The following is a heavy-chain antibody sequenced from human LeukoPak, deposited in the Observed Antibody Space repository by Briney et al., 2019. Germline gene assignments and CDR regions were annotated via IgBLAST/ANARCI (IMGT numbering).Heavy chain of an antibody. CDR2: ISSSSGYI. Sequence: GGSLSLSCTASGFTSSSYSMNWVRQAPGKGLEWVSSISSSSGYIYYADSVKGRFTISRDNAKNSLYLQMNSLRAEDTAVYYCARDRGRGYSGYDDSFDPWGQGTLVTVSS. CDR3: ARDRGRGYSGYDDSFDP. J-gene: IGHJ5*02. D-gene: IGHD5-12*01. V-gene: IGHV3-21*01. CDR1: GFTSSSYS.